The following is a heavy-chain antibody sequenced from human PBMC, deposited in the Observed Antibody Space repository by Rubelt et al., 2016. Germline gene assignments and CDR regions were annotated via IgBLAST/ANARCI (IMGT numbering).Heavy chain of an antibody. CDR2: INPNSGGT. CDR1: GYTFTGYY. CDR3: AKDGDYNLGLLDY. Sequence: QVQLVQSGAEVKKPGASVKVSCKASGYTFTGYYIHWVRQAPAQGLEWMGWINPNSGGTNFAQKFQGRVTLTTDTSMSTAYMYLSRLRSDDTAVYYCAKDGDYNLGLLDYWGQGTPVTVSS. D-gene: IGHD2-21*01. V-gene: IGHV1-2*02. J-gene: IGHJ4*02.